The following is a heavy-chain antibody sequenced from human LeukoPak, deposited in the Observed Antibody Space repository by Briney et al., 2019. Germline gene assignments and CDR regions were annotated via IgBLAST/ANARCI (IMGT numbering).Heavy chain of an antibody. CDR1: GFTFSSYS. Sequence: GGSLRLSCAASGFTFSSYSMNWVRQAPGKGLEWISYISSSSSTIHYADSVKGRFTISRDNAKNSLYLQMNSLRDEDTAVYYCAKFYDILTGYIDYWGQGTLVTVSS. D-gene: IGHD3-9*01. J-gene: IGHJ4*02. CDR2: ISSSSSTI. V-gene: IGHV3-48*02. CDR3: AKFYDILTGYIDY.